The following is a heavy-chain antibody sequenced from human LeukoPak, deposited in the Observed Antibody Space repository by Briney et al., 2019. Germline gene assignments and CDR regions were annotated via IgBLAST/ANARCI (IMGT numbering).Heavy chain of an antibody. Sequence: GGSLRLSCAASGFTFSSYSMNWVRQAPGKGLEWVSSISSSSSYIYYADSVKGRFTISRDNAKNSLYLQMNSLRAEDTAVYYCARVPTRYSSGWRALDAFDIWGQGTMVTVS. CDR1: GFTFSSYS. D-gene: IGHD6-19*01. J-gene: IGHJ3*02. V-gene: IGHV3-21*01. CDR3: ARVPTRYSSGWRALDAFDI. CDR2: ISSSSSYI.